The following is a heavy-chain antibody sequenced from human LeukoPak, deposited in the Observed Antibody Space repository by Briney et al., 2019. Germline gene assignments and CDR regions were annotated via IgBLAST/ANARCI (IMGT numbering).Heavy chain of an antibody. CDR3: ARDLGGYSGYGQGY. Sequence: PGGSLRLSCAVSGVTFSSYGMHWVRQAPGKGLEWVAFIHYDVSNKYYADSVKGRFTISRDNSKKTLYLQMNSLRAEDTAVYYCARDLGGYSGYGQGYWGQGTLVTVSS. J-gene: IGHJ4*02. CDR1: GVTFSSYG. D-gene: IGHD5-12*01. V-gene: IGHV3-30*02. CDR2: IHYDVSNK.